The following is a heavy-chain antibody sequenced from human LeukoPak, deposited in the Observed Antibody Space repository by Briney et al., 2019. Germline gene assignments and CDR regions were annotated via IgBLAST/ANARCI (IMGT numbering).Heavy chain of an antibody. D-gene: IGHD1-26*01. CDR3: ARDRELRLAFDI. CDR1: GFTVSSNY. J-gene: IGHJ3*02. Sequence: PGGSLRLSCAASGFTVSSNYMSWFRQAPGKGLEWVSVIYSGGSTYYADSVKGRFTISRDNSKNTLYLQMNSLRAEDTAVYYCARDRELRLAFDIWGQGTMVTVSS. V-gene: IGHV3-66*02. CDR2: IYSGGST.